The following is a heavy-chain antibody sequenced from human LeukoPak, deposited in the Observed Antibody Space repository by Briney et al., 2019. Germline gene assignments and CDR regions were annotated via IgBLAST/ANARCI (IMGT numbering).Heavy chain of an antibody. J-gene: IGHJ4*02. D-gene: IGHD3-22*01. Sequence: SETLSLTCTVSGGSISSGGYSWSWIRQHPGKGLEWIGYIYYSGSTYYNPSLKSRVTISVDTSKNQFSLKLSSVTAADTAVYYCARGFSYYYDSSGPKTHFDYWGQGTLVTVSS. CDR1: GGSISSGGYS. CDR2: IYYSGST. V-gene: IGHV4-31*03. CDR3: ARGFSYYYDSSGPKTHFDY.